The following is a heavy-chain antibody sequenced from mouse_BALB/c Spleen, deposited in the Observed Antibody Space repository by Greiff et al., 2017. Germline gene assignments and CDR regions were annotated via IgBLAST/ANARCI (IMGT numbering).Heavy chain of an antibody. Sequence: LVKTGASVKISCKASGYSFTGYYMHWVKQSHGKSLEWIGYISCYNGATSYNQKFKGKATFTVDTSSSTAYMQVNSRTSEDAAVFYCARVGSGYSYYAMDYWGQGTSVTVSS. CDR1: GYSFTGYY. CDR2: ISCYNGAT. D-gene: IGHD3-1*01. CDR3: ARVGSGYSYYAMDY. V-gene: IGHV1S34*01. J-gene: IGHJ4*01.